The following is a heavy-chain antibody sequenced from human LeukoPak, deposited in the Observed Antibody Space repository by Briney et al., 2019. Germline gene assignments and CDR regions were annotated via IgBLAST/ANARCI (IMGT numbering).Heavy chain of an antibody. CDR2: ISAYNCNT. J-gene: IGHJ4*02. CDR3: ARDHGHKSVDY. V-gene: IGHV1-18*01. Sequence: GASVTVSCQASGYTFSSYGISWLRQAPGQGLEWMGWISAYNCNTNYPQKFQGRVTMTTDTSTSTLYMEVRSLRSDDTAVYYCARDHGHKSVDYWGQGTLVTVSS. CDR1: GYTFSSYG. D-gene: IGHD2-21*01.